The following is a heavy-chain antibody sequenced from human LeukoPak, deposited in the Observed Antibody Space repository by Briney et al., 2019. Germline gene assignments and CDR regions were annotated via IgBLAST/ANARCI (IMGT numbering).Heavy chain of an antibody. CDR1: GGSISSGNFH. Sequence: TLSLTCTVSGGSISSGNFHWTWVRQHPGKGLEWIGYIFYTGSTYYNPSLKSRVTISVDTSKNQFSLKLSSVTAADTAVYYCVRDRYGVMITFGGVIAPDYWGQGTLVTVSS. D-gene: IGHD3-16*02. J-gene: IGHJ4*02. CDR2: IFYTGST. CDR3: VRDRYGVMITFGGVIAPDY. V-gene: IGHV4-31*03.